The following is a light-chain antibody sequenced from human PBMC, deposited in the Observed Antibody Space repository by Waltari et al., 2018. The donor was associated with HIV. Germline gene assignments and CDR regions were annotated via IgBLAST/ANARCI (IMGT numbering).Light chain of an antibody. CDR2: GVN. CDR3: SSFRSPDTLL. J-gene: IGLJ2*01. V-gene: IGLV2-14*03. CDR1: INDIGYFNL. Sequence: QSALTQPAFVSGSPGQSITISCTGDINDIGYFNLVSWYQQQPGKAPHLIIFGVNKRPSGVSSRVTASKFRNTASLTISDLRNDDEADYYCSSFRSPDTLLFGGGTTLTVL.